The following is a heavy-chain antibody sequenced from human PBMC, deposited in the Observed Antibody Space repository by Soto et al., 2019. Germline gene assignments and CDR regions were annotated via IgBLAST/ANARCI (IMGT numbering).Heavy chain of an antibody. CDR1: GFSFSSYG. J-gene: IGHJ4*02. CDR3: ARVLDY. V-gene: IGHV3-33*01. D-gene: IGHD1-26*01. CDR2: IWYDGSNK. Sequence: GGTMRLSGAAGGFSFSSYGLHWVRQAPGKGLEWVAVIWYDGSNKYYADSVKGRFTIFRDNSKNTLYLQMTSLLAEDTAVYYCARVLDYWGQGILVTVSS.